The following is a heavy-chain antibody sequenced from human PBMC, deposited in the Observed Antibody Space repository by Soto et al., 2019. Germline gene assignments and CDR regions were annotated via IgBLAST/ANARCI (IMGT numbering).Heavy chain of an antibody. V-gene: IGHV1-18*04. CDR2: ISAYNGNT. J-gene: IGHJ6*02. Sequence: ASVKVSCKASGYTFTSYGISWVRQAPGQGLEWMGWISAYNGNTNYAQKLQGRVTMTTDTSTSTAYMELRSLRSDDTAVYYCARDNIVVVPAAILYYYYGMDVWGQGTTVTVSS. D-gene: IGHD2-2*01. CDR3: ARDNIVVVPAAILYYYYGMDV. CDR1: GYTFTSYG.